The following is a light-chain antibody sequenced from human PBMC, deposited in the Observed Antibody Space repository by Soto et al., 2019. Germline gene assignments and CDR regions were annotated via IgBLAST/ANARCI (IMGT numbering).Light chain of an antibody. CDR2: KAT. Sequence: DIQMTQSPSTLSAFVGDRVTINCRASQSISDWLAWYQQKPGKAPKLLIRKATSLESGVPSRFCCSVSGTKFTITISSLQPDDFATDYCQQYSSYSTFGQVTEVEI. V-gene: IGKV1-5*03. J-gene: IGKJ1*01. CDR3: QQYSSYST. CDR1: QSISDW.